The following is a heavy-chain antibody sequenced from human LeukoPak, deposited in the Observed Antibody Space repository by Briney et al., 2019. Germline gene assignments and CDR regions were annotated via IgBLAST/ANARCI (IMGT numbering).Heavy chain of an antibody. J-gene: IGHJ3*02. CDR3: ARGGECGSCDGFDM. CDR1: GGSISSYY. Sequence: PSETLSLTCNVSGGSISSYYWSWIRQPPGKGLEWIGNIYYSGSTNYNPSLKSRVTISVDTSKNQFSLKLSSVTAADTAVYYCARGGECGSCDGFDMWGQGIMVTVSS. V-gene: IGHV4-59*12. D-gene: IGHD2-15*01. CDR2: IYYSGST.